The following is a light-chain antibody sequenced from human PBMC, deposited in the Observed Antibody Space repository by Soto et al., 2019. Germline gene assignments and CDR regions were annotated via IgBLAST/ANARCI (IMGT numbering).Light chain of an antibody. CDR1: QSISSW. Sequence: DIQMTQSPSTLSASVGDRVTIIFRASQSISSWLAWYQQKPGKAPKLLIYKASSLESGVPSRFSGSGSGTEFTLTISSLQPDDFATYYCQQYNSYRWTFGQGTKVDI. V-gene: IGKV1-5*03. J-gene: IGKJ1*01. CDR2: KAS. CDR3: QQYNSYRWT.